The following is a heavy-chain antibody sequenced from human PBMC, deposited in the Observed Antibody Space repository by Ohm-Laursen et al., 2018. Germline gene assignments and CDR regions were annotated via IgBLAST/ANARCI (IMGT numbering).Heavy chain of an antibody. V-gene: IGHV4-34*01. CDR3: ARGNLGYCSGGSCYVDY. D-gene: IGHD2-15*01. J-gene: IGHJ4*02. CDR2: INHSGST. Sequence: GTLSLTCVVYGGSFSGYYWSWIRQPPGKGLEWIGEINHSGSTNYNPSLKSRVTISVDTSKNQFSLKLSSVTAADTAVYYCARGNLGYCSGGSCYVDYWGQGTLVTVSS. CDR1: GGSFSGYY.